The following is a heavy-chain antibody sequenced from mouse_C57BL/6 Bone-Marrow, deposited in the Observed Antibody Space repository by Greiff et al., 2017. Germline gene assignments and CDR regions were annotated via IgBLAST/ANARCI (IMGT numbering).Heavy chain of an antibody. J-gene: IGHJ2*01. CDR2: IYPRSGNP. V-gene: IGHV1-81*01. CDR1: GYTFTSYG. CDR3: ASPLPFDY. Sequence: VQLQQSGAELARPGASVKLSCKASGYTFTSYGISWVKQRTGQGLEWIGEIYPRSGNPYYNEKFKGKATLPADKSSSTAYMELRSLTSEDSAVYYCASPLPFDYWGQGTTLTVSS.